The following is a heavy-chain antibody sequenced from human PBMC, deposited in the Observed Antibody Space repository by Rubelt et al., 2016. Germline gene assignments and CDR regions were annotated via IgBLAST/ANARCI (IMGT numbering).Heavy chain of an antibody. D-gene: IGHD5-24*01. CDR2: INHSGST. V-gene: IGHV4-34*01. CDR3: ASTVRDGYNYGIYYFDY. Sequence: QVQLQQWGAGLLKPSETLSLTCAVYGGSFSGYYWSRIRQPPGKGLEWIGEINHSGSTYYNPSLKGRVPISVDPSKNQFSLKLSSVTAADTAVYYCASTVRDGYNYGIYYFDYWGQGTLVTVSS. J-gene: IGHJ4*02. CDR1: GGSFSGYY.